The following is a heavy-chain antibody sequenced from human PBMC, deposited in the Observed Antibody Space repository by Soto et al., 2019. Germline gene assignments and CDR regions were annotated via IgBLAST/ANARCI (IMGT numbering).Heavy chain of an antibody. V-gene: IGHV1-8*01. Sequence: ASVKVSCKASGYTFTSYDINWVRQATGRGLEWMGWMNPNSGNAGYAQKFQGRVTMTRNTSISTAYMELSSLRSEDTAVYYCASLGYDHYYYYYMDVWGKGTTVTVSS. D-gene: IGHD5-12*01. CDR3: ASLGYDHYYYYYMDV. CDR2: MNPNSGNA. CDR1: GYTFTSYD. J-gene: IGHJ6*03.